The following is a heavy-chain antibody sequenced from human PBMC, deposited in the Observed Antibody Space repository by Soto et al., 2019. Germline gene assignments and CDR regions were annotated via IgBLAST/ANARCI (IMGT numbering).Heavy chain of an antibody. D-gene: IGHD4-17*01. V-gene: IGHV5-51*01. CDR3: ARAANTVAERFDL. CDR1: GNTFTINC. J-gene: IGHJ4*02. CDR2: IYPSDSYT. Sequence: GESLKISCQVSGNTFTINCIGWVRHMPEKGLEWMGIIYPSDSYTRYSPSFQGQATISAHQSINTAYLQWDSLKASHTAIYYCARAANTVAERFDLWGQGTPVTVSS.